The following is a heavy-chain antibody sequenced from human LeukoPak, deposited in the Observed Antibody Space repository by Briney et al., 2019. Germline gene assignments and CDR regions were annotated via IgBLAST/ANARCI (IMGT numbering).Heavy chain of an antibody. CDR3: ARSFWSGKSPYWFDP. J-gene: IGHJ5*02. V-gene: IGHV1-69*13. Sequence: GASVKVSCKASGGTFSSYAISWVRQAPGQGLEWMGGIIPIFGTANYAQKFQGRVTITADESTSTAYMELSSLRSEDTAVYYCARSFWSGKSPYWFDPWGQGTLVTVSS. CDR2: IIPIFGTA. D-gene: IGHD3-3*01. CDR1: GGTFSSYA.